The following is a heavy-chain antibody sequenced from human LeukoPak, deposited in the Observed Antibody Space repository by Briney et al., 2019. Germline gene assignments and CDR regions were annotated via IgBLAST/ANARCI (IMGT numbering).Heavy chain of an antibody. CDR3: AREWATNYDFWSGYYPFDY. Sequence: SETLSLTCTVSGGSISSSSYYWGWIRQPPGKGLEWIGSIYYSGSTYYNPSLKSRVTISVDTSKNQFSLKLSSVTAADTAVYYCAREWATNYDFWSGYYPFDYWGQGTLVTVSS. V-gene: IGHV4-39*07. J-gene: IGHJ4*02. CDR2: IYYSGST. D-gene: IGHD3-3*01. CDR1: GGSISSSSYY.